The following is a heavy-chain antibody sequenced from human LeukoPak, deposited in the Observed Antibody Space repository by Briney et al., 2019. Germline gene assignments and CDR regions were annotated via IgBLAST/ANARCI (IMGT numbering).Heavy chain of an antibody. CDR3: AKDGRGGDCTSASCTNWFGP. D-gene: IGHD2-2*01. CDR1: GFTFSTYA. J-gene: IGHJ5*02. V-gene: IGHV3-23*01. CDR2: IGGSGGVT. Sequence: GGSLRLSCAASGFTFSTYALTWVRQAPGKGLEWVSTIGGSGGVTYYADSGKGRFTISRDNSKDTLYLQMNSLRAEHTGVYYCAKDGRGGDCTSASCTNWFGPWGQGTLVTVSS.